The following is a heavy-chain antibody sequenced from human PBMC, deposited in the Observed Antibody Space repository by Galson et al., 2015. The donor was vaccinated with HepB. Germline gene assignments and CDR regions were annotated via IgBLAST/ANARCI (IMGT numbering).Heavy chain of an antibody. V-gene: IGHV3-23*01. Sequence: SLRLSCAASGFTFSNYAMNWVRQAPGKGLEWVSGIIGSDGTTYYLDSVKGRFTISRDNSKNTLYLQMNSLRAEDTAVYYCAKVGSSGWFDAFDIWGQGTMVTVSS. CDR1: GFTFSNYA. D-gene: IGHD6-19*01. J-gene: IGHJ3*02. CDR3: AKVGSSGWFDAFDI. CDR2: IIGSDGTT.